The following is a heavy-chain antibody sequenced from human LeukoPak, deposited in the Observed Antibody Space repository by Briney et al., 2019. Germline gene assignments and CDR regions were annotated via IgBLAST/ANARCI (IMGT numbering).Heavy chain of an antibody. CDR1: GGSISSGSYY. V-gene: IGHV4-61*02. Sequence: SQTLSLTCTVSGGSISSGSYYWSSIRQPAGKGLEWIGRIYTSGNTNYNPSLKSRVTISVDTSKNQFSLKLSSVTAADTAVYYCASEKLWFGEPVWGQGTLVTVSS. D-gene: IGHD3-10*01. J-gene: IGHJ4*02. CDR2: IYTSGNT. CDR3: ASEKLWFGEPV.